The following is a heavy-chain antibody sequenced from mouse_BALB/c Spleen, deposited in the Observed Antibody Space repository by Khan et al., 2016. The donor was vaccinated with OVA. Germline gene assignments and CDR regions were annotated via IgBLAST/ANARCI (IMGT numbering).Heavy chain of an antibody. V-gene: IGHV1-26*01. Sequence: EVELVESGPDLVKPGASVKISCKASGYSFTGYYMNWVKQSHGKSLECIGRVNPNTGNTNYNQKFKGKAILTVDTSSSTAYMELRSLTSEDSTGYYCARGYDFFAYWGQGTLVTGSA. CDR3: ARGYDFFAY. CDR1: GYSFTGYY. CDR2: VNPNTGNT. D-gene: IGHD2-14*01. J-gene: IGHJ3*01.